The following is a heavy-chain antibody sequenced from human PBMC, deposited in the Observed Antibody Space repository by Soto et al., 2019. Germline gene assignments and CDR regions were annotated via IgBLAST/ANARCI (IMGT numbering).Heavy chain of an antibody. CDR3: ARVTMVRGATN. D-gene: IGHD3-10*01. V-gene: IGHV1-2*02. J-gene: IGHJ4*02. CDR2: INPNSGDT. Sequence: GASVKVSCKASGYTFTGYYMHWVRQAPGQGLEWMGWINPNSGDTNYAQKFQGRVTMTRDTSISTAYMELSSLRSEDTAVYYCARVTMVRGATNWGQGTLVTVSS. CDR1: GYTFTGYY.